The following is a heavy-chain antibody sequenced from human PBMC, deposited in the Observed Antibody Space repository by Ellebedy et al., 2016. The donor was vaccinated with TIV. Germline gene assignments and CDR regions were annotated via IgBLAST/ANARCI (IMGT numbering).Heavy chain of an antibody. CDR3: AGELLNYFDY. CDR1: GGSFSGYY. CDR2: INHSGST. J-gene: IGHJ4*02. Sequence: SETLSLXCAVYGGSFSGYYWSWIRQPPGKGLEWIGEINHSGSTNYNPSLKSRVTISVDTSKNQFSLKLSPVTAADTAVYYCAGELLNYFDYWGQGTLVTVSS. V-gene: IGHV4-34*01. D-gene: IGHD1-26*01.